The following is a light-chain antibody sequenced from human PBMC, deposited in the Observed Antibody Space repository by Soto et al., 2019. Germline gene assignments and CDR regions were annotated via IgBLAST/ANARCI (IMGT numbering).Light chain of an antibody. CDR1: QTTSPKY. J-gene: IGKJ5*01. Sequence: EIELPQSPGTLSLSPGESATLSCRARQTTSPKYVAWYQQRRGLAPRLLVYGASKRAAGIPDRFRGSGSGSEFSLTISGLEPEDFAVYFCQHFGSSPPVIFGQGTRLEIK. CDR2: GAS. V-gene: IGKV3-20*01. CDR3: QHFGSSPPVI.